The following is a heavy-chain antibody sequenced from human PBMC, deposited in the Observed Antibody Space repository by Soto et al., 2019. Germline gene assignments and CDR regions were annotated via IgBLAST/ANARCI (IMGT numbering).Heavy chain of an antibody. CDR2: IYYSGST. CDR1: GGSISNYY. V-gene: IGHV4-59*01. CDR3: ARGYSSSSPYYYYYMDV. D-gene: IGHD6-6*01. Sequence: PSETLSLTCTVSGGSISNYYWSWIRQPPGKGLEWIGYIYYSGSTNYNPSLKSRVTISVDTSKNQFSLKLSSVTAADTAVYYCARGYSSSSPYYYYYMDVWGKGTTVTVSS. J-gene: IGHJ6*03.